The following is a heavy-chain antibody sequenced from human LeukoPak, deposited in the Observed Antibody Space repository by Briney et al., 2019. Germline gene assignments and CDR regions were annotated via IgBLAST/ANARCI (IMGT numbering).Heavy chain of an antibody. Sequence: GGSLRLSCAASGFTFSSYWMSWVRQAPGKGLEWVANIKQDGSEKNYVDSVKGRFTISRDNAKNSLYLQMNSLRDEDTAVYYCARSLATVPGTFDYWGQGTLVTVSS. V-gene: IGHV3-7*02. CDR2: IKQDGSEK. CDR1: GFTFSSYW. CDR3: ARSLATVPGTFDY. J-gene: IGHJ4*02. D-gene: IGHD5-24*01.